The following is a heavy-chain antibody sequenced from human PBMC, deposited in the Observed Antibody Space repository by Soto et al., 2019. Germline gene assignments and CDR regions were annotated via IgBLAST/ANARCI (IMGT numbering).Heavy chain of an antibody. CDR3: ARGWGYDSYDYCFAD. Sequence: QVQLVQSGAEVRKPGSSVKVSCKASGGTFSRHAISWVRQAPGQGLEWMGGIIPIFGTANHAQKFQGRVTIIADEATSEVYREMSGVRAEDTGVYDGARGWGYDSYDYCFADWGQGTMVIVSS. D-gene: IGHD3-16*01. J-gene: IGHJ5*02. CDR1: GGTFSRHA. CDR2: IIPIFGTA. V-gene: IGHV1-69*01.